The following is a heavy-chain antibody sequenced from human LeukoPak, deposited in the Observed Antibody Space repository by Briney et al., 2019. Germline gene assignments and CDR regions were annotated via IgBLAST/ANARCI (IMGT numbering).Heavy chain of an antibody. J-gene: IGHJ4*02. Sequence: SETLSPTCAVSGYSISSGYYWGWMRQPPGKGLEWIWSIYHSGNTSYNPSLKSRVTISVDTSKKQFCRTLSAVTAAYTAVYYCAREGWSGYWDYWGQGTLVTVSS. V-gene: IGHV4-38-2*02. CDR2: IYHSGNT. CDR1: GYSISSGYY. CDR3: AREGWSGYWDY. D-gene: IGHD3-3*01.